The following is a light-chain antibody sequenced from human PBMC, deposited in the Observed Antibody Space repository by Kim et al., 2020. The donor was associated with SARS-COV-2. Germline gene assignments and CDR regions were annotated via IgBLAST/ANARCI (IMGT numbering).Light chain of an antibody. Sequence: SSELTQDPAVSVALGQTVRITYQGDSLRSYYASWYQQKPGQAPIIVIYGKNIRPSGIPDRFSGSSSGNTASLTITGTQAGDEADYYCNSRDSSDNVVFGGGTQLTVL. V-gene: IGLV3-19*01. J-gene: IGLJ2*01. CDR2: GKN. CDR1: SLRSYY. CDR3: NSRDSSDNVV.